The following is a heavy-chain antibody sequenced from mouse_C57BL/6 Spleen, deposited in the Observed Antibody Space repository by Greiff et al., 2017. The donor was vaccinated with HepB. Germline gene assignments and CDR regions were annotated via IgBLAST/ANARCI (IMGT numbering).Heavy chain of an antibody. J-gene: IGHJ1*03. Sequence: QVQLQQPGAELVMPGASVKLSCKASGYTFTSYWMHWVKQRPGQGLEWIGEIDPSDSYTNYNQKFKGKSTLTVDKSSSTAYMQLSSLTSEDSAVYYCARSYGYYGYVDVWGTGTTVTVSS. CDR2: IDPSDSYT. CDR1: GYTFTSYW. CDR3: ARSYGYYGYVDV. D-gene: IGHD2-2*01. V-gene: IGHV1-69*01.